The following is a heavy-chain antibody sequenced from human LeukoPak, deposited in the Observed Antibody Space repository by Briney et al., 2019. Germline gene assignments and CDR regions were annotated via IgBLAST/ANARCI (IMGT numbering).Heavy chain of an antibody. CDR1: GYSFTGYY. J-gene: IGHJ4*02. Sequence: GASVKVSCKASGYSFTGYYMHWGRQAPGQGLEWMGWINPKTGGTNYALEFQGRVTMTRDTSISTAYMELSRLTSDDTALYYCAGGTYGYNVIDFWGQGTLVTVSS. CDR3: AGGTYGYNVIDF. D-gene: IGHD5-24*01. V-gene: IGHV1-2*02. CDR2: INPKTGGT.